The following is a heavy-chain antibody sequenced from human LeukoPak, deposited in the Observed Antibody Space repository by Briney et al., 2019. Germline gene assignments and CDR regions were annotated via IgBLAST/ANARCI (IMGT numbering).Heavy chain of an antibody. J-gene: IGHJ4*02. CDR2: IIPIFGTA. CDR3: ARDNGIAAGGDFDY. CDR1: GGTFSSYA. Sequence: SVKVSCKASGGTFSSYAISWVRQAPGQGLEWMGRIIPIFGTANYAQKFQGRVTITTDESTSTAYMELSSLRSEDTAVYYCARDNGIAAGGDFDYWGQGTLVTVSS. V-gene: IGHV1-69*05. D-gene: IGHD6-25*01.